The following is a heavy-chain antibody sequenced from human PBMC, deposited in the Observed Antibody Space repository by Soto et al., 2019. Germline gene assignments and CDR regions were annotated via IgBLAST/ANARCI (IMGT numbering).Heavy chain of an antibody. CDR1: GFTFSSYG. Sequence: QVQLVESGGGVVQPGRSLRLSCAASGFTFSSYGMHWVRQAPGKGLEWVAVISYDGSNKYYADSVKGRFTISRNNSKNTLYLQMNSLRAEDTAVYYCANGLFGGGDYWGQGTLVTVSS. D-gene: IGHD3-16*01. CDR3: ANGLFGGGDY. CDR2: ISYDGSNK. J-gene: IGHJ4*02. V-gene: IGHV3-30*18.